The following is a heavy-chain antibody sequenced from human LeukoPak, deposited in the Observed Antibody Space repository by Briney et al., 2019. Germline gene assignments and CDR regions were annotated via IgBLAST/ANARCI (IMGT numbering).Heavy chain of an antibody. D-gene: IGHD1-26*01. J-gene: IGHJ3*02. V-gene: IGHV3-23*01. CDR1: GFTFSNYA. CDR3: AKVVDI. CDR2: LSGGGGVT. Sequence: GGSLRLSCAASGFTFSNYAMTWLRQAPGKGLEWISTLSGGGGVTYYADSVKGRFTISRDNYKNTLYLQVNSLRAEDTAVYYCAKVVDIWGQGTMVTVSS.